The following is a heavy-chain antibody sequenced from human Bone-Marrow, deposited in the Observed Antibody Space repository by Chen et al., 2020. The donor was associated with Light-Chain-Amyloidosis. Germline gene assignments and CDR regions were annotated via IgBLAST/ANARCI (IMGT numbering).Heavy chain of an antibody. D-gene: IGHD2-15*01. CDR2: INTANGYT. CDR1: GYSFTNLV. Sequence: QVQLVQSGAEVKKPGASVKVSSKAHGYSFTNLVIHWVRQAPGQRLEWMGGINTANGYTKYSQKFQGRVTINRDTSASTAYMEVSSLRFEDTAVYYCARTPDATHYYYGMDVWGQGTTVTVSS. J-gene: IGHJ6*02. V-gene: IGHV1-3*04. CDR3: ARTPDATHYYYGMDV.